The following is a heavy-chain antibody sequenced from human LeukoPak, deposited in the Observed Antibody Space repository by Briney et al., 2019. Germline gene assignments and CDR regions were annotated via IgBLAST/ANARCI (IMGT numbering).Heavy chain of an antibody. V-gene: IGHV4-34*01. Sequence: PSETPSLTCAVYGASFNTYYWTWIRQSPDKGLEWIGEVKHDGDTNVNPSLRSRVVMSVDASKNQFSLKMTSVTAADTAIYFCARGPVALPNDRLSLFFDFWGQGTLVTVSS. CDR3: ARGPVALPNDRLSLFFDF. D-gene: IGHD2-8*01. CDR1: GASFNTYY. CDR2: VKHDGDT. J-gene: IGHJ5*01.